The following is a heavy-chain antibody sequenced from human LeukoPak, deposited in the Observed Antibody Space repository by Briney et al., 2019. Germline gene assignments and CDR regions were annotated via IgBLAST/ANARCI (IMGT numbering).Heavy chain of an antibody. J-gene: IGHJ4*02. V-gene: IGHV3-48*03. CDR3: AREAGPTRYFDY. Sequence: QPGGSLRLSCAASGFTFSSYEMNWVRQAPGKGLEWVSYISSSGSTIYYADSVKGRFTISRDNAKNSLYLQMNSLRAEDTAVYYCAREAGPTRYFDYWGQGTLVTVSS. CDR2: ISSSGSTI. D-gene: IGHD1-26*01. CDR1: GFTFSSYE.